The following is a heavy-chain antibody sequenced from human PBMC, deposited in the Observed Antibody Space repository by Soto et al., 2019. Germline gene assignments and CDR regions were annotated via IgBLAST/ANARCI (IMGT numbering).Heavy chain of an antibody. Sequence: GGSLRLSCAASGFSFSSYWMHWVRQAPGKGLVWVSRISSDGSSTSYADSVKGRFTVSRDNAKNTLYLQMNSLRAEDTAVYYCASPWNWQRDWFDPWGQGALVTVSS. J-gene: IGHJ5*02. CDR1: GFSFSSYW. V-gene: IGHV3-74*01. CDR3: ASPWNWQRDWFDP. D-gene: IGHD1-7*01. CDR2: ISSDGSST.